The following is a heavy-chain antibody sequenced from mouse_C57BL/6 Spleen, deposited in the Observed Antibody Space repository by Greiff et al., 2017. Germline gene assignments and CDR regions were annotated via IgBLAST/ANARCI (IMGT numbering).Heavy chain of an antibody. V-gene: IGHV1-69*01. D-gene: IGHD1-1*01. CDR1: GYTFTSYW. CDR2: IDPSDSYT. Sequence: QVQLQQPGAELVMPGASVKLSCKASGYTFTSYWMHWVKQRPGQGLEWIGEIDPSDSYTNYNQKFKGKSTLTVDKSSSTAYMQLSSLTSEDSAVYYCARTMDYYGSKGYFDVWGTGTTVTVSS. CDR3: ARTMDYYGSKGYFDV. J-gene: IGHJ1*03.